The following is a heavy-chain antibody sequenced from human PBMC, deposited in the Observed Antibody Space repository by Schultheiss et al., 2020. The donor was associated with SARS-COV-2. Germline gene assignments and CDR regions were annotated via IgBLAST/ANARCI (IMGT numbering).Heavy chain of an antibody. CDR1: GFTFSSYA. Sequence: GGSLRLSCSASGFTFSSYAMHWVRQAPGKGLEWVSAISGSGGGSTYYADSVKGRFTISRDNAKNSLYLQMNSLRAEDTAVYYCASPPTLVEIDYWGQGTLVTVSS. CDR3: ASPPTLVEIDY. D-gene: IGHD3-16*01. CDR2: ISGSGGGST. V-gene: IGHV3-23*01. J-gene: IGHJ4*02.